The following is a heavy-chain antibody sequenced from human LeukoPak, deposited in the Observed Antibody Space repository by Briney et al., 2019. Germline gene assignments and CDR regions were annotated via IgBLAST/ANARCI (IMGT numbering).Heavy chain of an antibody. D-gene: IGHD2-15*01. CDR2: FSGSGNST. CDR3: AEVLVLVSANRYYFDY. CDR1: GLTFSGSA. J-gene: IGHJ4*02. Sequence: QPGGSLRLPCAASGLTFSGSAMSWVRQAPGKGLEWVSLFSGSGNSTYYADSVKGRFTISRDNSKNTLYLQMNSLRAEDTAVYYCAEVLVLVSANRYYFDYWGQGTRVSVSS. V-gene: IGHV3-23*01.